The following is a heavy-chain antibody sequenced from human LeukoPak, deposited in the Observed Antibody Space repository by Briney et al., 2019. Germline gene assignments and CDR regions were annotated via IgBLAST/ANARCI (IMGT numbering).Heavy chain of an antibody. CDR1: GGSISGYH. CDR3: ASGATSWAHMDV. CDR2: IYYSGST. D-gene: IGHD3-16*01. Sequence: SETLSLTCNVSGGSISGYHWSWIRQPPGKGLEWIGYIYYSGSTNYNPSLKSRVTISVDTSKNQFSLKLSSVTAADTAVYYCASGATSWAHMDVWGKGTTVTVSS. J-gene: IGHJ6*03. V-gene: IGHV4-59*01.